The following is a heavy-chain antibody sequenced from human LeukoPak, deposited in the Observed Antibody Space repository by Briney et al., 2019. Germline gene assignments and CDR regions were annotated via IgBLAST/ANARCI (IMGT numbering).Heavy chain of an antibody. J-gene: IGHJ4*02. V-gene: IGHV3-23*01. Sequence: RSGGSLRLSCEASGFTFGSFAMYWVRQAPGKGLDWIAGIFGSGGSPHYADSVKGRFTISRDNSKNTVYLQINSLRAEDTAVYYCGKTTAGYSSGQKPAWPVDYWGQGTLVTVPS. CDR3: GKTTAGYSSGQKPAWPVDY. CDR2: IFGSGGSP. D-gene: IGHD5-18*01. CDR1: GFTFGSFA.